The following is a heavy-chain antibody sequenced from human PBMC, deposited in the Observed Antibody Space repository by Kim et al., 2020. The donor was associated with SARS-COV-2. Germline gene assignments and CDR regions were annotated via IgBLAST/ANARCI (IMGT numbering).Heavy chain of an antibody. D-gene: IGHD1-26*01. CDR1: GFTFSSYG. Sequence: GGSLRLSCAASGFTFSSYGMHWVRQAPGKGLEWVAVIWYDGSNKYYADSVKGRFTISRDNSKNTLYLQMNSLRAEDTAVYYCAREGSVGATTGIDYWGQGTLVTVSS. CDR2: IWYDGSNK. V-gene: IGHV3-33*01. J-gene: IGHJ4*02. CDR3: AREGSVGATTGIDY.